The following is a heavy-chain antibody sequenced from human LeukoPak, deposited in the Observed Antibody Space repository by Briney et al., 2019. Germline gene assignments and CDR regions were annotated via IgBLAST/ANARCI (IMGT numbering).Heavy chain of an antibody. Sequence: PSETLSLTCAVSGYSISSGYYWGWIRQPPGKGLEWIGSIYHSGSTYYNPSLKSRVTISGDTSKNQFSLKLSSVTAADTAVYYCARSGAIFGVVIIGDFDYWGQGTLVTVSS. CDR1: GYSISSGYY. CDR2: IYHSGST. J-gene: IGHJ4*02. V-gene: IGHV4-38-2*01. CDR3: ARSGAIFGVVIIGDFDY. D-gene: IGHD3-3*01.